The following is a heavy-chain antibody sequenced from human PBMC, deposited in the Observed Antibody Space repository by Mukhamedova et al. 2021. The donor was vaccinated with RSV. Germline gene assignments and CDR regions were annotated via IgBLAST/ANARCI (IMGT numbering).Heavy chain of an antibody. V-gene: IGHV4-61*08. CDR3: ARAVSDHPFDI. CDR2: IYHNGGST. D-gene: IGHD2-8*01. CDR1: GGSVSSGGFF. J-gene: IGHJ3*02. Sequence: GGSVSSGGFFWSWIRQPPGKGLEWIGFIYHNGGSTNYNPSLRSRFTISADRSRNQFSLILSSVTAADTAVYFCARAVSDHPFDIWG.